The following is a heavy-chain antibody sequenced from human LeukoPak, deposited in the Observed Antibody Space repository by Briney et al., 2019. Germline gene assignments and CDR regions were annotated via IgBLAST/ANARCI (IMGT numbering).Heavy chain of an antibody. J-gene: IGHJ4*02. CDR2: ISSSSYI. D-gene: IGHD2-15*01. Sequence: GGSLRLSCAASGFTFSSYSMNWVRQAPGKGLEWVSSISSSSYIYYADSVKGRFTVSRDSAKNSIYLQMNSLRAEDTAVYYCATLGRNYFDDWGQGTLVTVSS. CDR1: GFTFSSYS. CDR3: ATLGRNYFDD. V-gene: IGHV3-21*04.